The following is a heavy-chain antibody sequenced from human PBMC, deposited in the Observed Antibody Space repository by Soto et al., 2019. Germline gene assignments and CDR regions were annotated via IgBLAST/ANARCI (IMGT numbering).Heavy chain of an antibody. CDR2: IYSGGST. V-gene: IGHV3-53*04. Sequence: GGSLRLSCAASGFTVSSNYMSWVRQAPGKGLEWVSVIYSGGSTYYADSVKGRFTISRHNSKNTLYLQMNSLRAEDTAVYYCAKLEYGDYVYYFDYWGQGTLVTGSS. CDR3: AKLEYGDYVYYFDY. J-gene: IGHJ4*02. D-gene: IGHD4-17*01. CDR1: GFTVSSNY.